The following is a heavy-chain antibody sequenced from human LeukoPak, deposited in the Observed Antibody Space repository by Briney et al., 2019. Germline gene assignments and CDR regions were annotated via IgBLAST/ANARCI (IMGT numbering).Heavy chain of an antibody. D-gene: IGHD3-10*01. V-gene: IGHV3-66*01. J-gene: IGHJ6*02. Sequence: QPGGSLRLSCAASGFTVSSNYMSWVRQAPGKGLEWVSVIYSGGSTYYADSVKGRFTISRDNSKNTLYLQMNSLRAEDTAVYYCARGLLLWFGELSHGMDVWGQGTTVTVSS. CDR2: IYSGGST. CDR1: GFTVSSNY. CDR3: ARGLLLWFGELSHGMDV.